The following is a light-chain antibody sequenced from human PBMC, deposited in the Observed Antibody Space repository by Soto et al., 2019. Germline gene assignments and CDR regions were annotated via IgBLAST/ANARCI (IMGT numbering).Light chain of an antibody. J-gene: IGKJ4*01. Sequence: DVQMTQSPSTLSASVGDRGTITCRARQSISRWLAGYQQKPGSAPKLLISNAFSLKSGVPTRFSGSGSGTEVTLNISSLQPEDFAANYCHQYESYSWPVGGGTKLELK. V-gene: IGKV1-5*01. CDR1: QSISRW. CDR3: HQYESYSWP. CDR2: NAF.